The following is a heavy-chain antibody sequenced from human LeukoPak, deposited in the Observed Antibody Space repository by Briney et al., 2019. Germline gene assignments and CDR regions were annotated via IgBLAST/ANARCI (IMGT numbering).Heavy chain of an antibody. D-gene: IGHD3-10*01. CDR2: IESKTDGGTT. V-gene: IGHV3-15*04. CDR1: GFSLSDAW. J-gene: IGHJ4*02. CDR3: TTYGSGRKFDY. Sequence: GGSLRLSCAASGFSLSDAWMSWVRQIPGKGLEWVGRIESKTDGGTTDYAAPVKGRFAISRDDSTNTLYLQMNSLKSEDTAVYYCTTYGSGRKFDYWGQGILVTVSS.